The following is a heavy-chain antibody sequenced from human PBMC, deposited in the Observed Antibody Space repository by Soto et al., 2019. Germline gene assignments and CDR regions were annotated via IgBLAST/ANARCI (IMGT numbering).Heavy chain of an antibody. CDR1: GGSFSGYY. CDR3: ARGQGGTVTTFFDY. V-gene: IGHV4-34*01. J-gene: IGHJ4*02. D-gene: IGHD4-4*01. Sequence: SETLSLTCAVYGGSFSGYYWSWIRQPPGKGLEWIGEINHSGSTNYNPSLKSRVTISVDTSKNQFSLKLSSVTAADTAVYYCARGQGGTVTTFFDYWGQGTLVTVSS. CDR2: INHSGST.